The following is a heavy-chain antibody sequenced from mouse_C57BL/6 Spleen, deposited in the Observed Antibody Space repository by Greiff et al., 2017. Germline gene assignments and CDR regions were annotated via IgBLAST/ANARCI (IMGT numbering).Heavy chain of an antibody. CDR2: IYPGDGDT. CDR3: GNDYNRADWYIDV. J-gene: IGHJ1*03. D-gene: IGHD2-4*01. CDR1: GYAFRSSW. V-gene: IGHV1-82*01. Sequence: VQLQQSGPELVKPGASVKISCKASGYAFRSSWMNWVKQRPGKGLEWIGRIYPGDGDTNYNGKFKGKATLTGDKSSSTAYMQLSSLTSEDSAVYYCGNDYNRADWYIDVWGKGTTVTVSS.